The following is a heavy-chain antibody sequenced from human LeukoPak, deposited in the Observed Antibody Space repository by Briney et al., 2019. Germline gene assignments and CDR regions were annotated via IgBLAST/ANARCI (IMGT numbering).Heavy chain of an antibody. V-gene: IGHV3-30*04. CDR1: GFTFSSYA. D-gene: IGHD3-3*01. CDR2: ISYDGSNK. CDR3: AKETRVWSGIWNFDC. J-gene: IGHJ4*02. Sequence: PGGSLRLSCAASGFTFSSYAMHWVRQAPGKGLEWVAVISYDGSNKYYADSVKGRFTISRDNSKNTLYLQMNSLRAEDTAVYYCAKETRVWSGIWNFDCWGQGTLVTVSS.